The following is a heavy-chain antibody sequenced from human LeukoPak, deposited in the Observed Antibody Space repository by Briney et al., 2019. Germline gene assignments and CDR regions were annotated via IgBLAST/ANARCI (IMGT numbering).Heavy chain of an antibody. Sequence: GGSLRLSRVTSGFIFSNYWMNWVRQAPGKGLEWVANIKQDGSETYYVDAVKGRFTISRDNARNSLSLQMNSLRDEDTAVYFCAGGTGWLIDHWGQGTLVAVSS. CDR2: IKQDGSET. CDR3: AGGTGWLIDH. D-gene: IGHD6-19*01. CDR1: GFIFSNYW. J-gene: IGHJ4*02. V-gene: IGHV3-7*04.